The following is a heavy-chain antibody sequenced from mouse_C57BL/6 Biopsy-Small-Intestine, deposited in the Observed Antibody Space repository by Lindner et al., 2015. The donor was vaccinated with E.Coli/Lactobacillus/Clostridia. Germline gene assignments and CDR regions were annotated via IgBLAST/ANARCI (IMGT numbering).Heavy chain of an antibody. CDR3: ARNYYDGRYWYFDV. V-gene: IGHV1-84*01. CDR1: GYTFTDCY. CDR2: IYPGSGNS. D-gene: IGHD1-1*01. J-gene: IGHJ1*01. Sequence: VQLQESGPELVKPGTSVKISCKASGYTFTDCYINWVKQRPGQGLEWIGWIYPGSGNSKYNEKFKDKATLTVDISSSTAYMHLNSLTSEDSAVYYCARNYYDGRYWYFDVWGAGTTVTVSS.